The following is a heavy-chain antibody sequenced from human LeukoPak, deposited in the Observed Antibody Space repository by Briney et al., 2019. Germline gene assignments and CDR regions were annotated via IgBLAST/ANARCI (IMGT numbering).Heavy chain of an antibody. D-gene: IGHD1-26*01. Sequence: GGSLRLSCEASGFTLRTYGMAWVRQAPGKGPEWVSCISSSGGDTHYSESARGRFTISRDNSKNKMYLHMKSLRVEDTAVYYCVKDSGSTSSWSFDHWGQGTLVTVSS. CDR2: ISSSGGDT. J-gene: IGHJ4*02. V-gene: IGHV3-23*01. CDR3: VKDSGSTSSWSFDH. CDR1: GFTLRTYG.